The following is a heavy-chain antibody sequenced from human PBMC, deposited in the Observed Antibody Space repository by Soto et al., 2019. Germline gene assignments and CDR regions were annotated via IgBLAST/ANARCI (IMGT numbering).Heavy chain of an antibody. D-gene: IGHD6-25*01. V-gene: IGHV3-33*01. CDR3: ARAFAPHYSSGYLDY. CDR2: IWYDGSNK. J-gene: IGHJ4*02. Sequence: GGSLRLSCAASGFTFSSYGMHWVRQAPGKGLEWVAVIWYDGSNKYYADSVKGRFTISRDNSKNTLYLQMNSLRAEDTAVYYCARAFAPHYSSGYLDYWGQGTLVTVSS. CDR1: GFTFSSYG.